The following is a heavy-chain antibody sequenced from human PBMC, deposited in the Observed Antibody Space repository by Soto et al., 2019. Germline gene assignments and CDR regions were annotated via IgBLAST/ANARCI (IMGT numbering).Heavy chain of an antibody. V-gene: IGHV4-59*01. D-gene: IGHD5-12*01. J-gene: IGHJ5*02. Sequence: SETLSLTCTVSGGSISSYYWSWIRQPPGKGLEWIGYIYYSGSTNYNPSLKSRVTISVDTSKNQFSLKLSSVTAADTAVYYCARVDIVATTFGYYWFDPWGQGTLFTVSS. CDR1: GGSISSYY. CDR3: ARVDIVATTFGYYWFDP. CDR2: IYYSGST.